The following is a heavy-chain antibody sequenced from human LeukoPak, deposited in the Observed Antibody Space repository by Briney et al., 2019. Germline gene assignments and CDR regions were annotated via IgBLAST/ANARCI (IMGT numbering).Heavy chain of an antibody. CDR1: GFTFSSYS. CDR3: AKHMSGSYLRHAFDI. D-gene: IGHD1-26*01. CDR2: ISSSSSYI. J-gene: IGHJ3*02. Sequence: GGSLRLSCAASGFTFSSYSMNWVRQAPGKGLEWVSSISSSSSYIYYADSVKGRFTISRDNARNSLYLQMNSLRAEDTAVYYCAKHMSGSYLRHAFDIWGQGTMVTVSS. V-gene: IGHV3-21*04.